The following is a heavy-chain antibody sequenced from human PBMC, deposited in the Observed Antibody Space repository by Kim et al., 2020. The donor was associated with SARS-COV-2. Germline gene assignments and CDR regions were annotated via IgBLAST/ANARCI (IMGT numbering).Heavy chain of an antibody. Sequence: VKGRFTISRDNAKNSLYLEMPSLRAEDTAVYYCAREEYDILTGFSPYGLGVWGQGTTVTVSS. J-gene: IGHJ6*02. V-gene: IGHV3-11*05. D-gene: IGHD3-9*01. CDR3: AREEYDILTGFSPYGLGV.